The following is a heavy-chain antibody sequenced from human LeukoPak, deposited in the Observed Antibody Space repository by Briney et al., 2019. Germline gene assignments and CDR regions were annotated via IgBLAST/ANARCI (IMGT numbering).Heavy chain of an antibody. V-gene: IGHV3-23*01. CDR2: ISGSGGST. CDR1: GFTFSSYG. D-gene: IGHD3-22*01. Sequence: GGSLRLSCAASGFTFSSYGMSWVRQAPGKGLEWVSAISGSGGSTYYADSVKGRFTISRDNSKNTLYLQMNSLRAEDTAVYYCAKDMSYDSSGYYPGGFDYWGQGTLVTASS. J-gene: IGHJ4*02. CDR3: AKDMSYDSSGYYPGGFDY.